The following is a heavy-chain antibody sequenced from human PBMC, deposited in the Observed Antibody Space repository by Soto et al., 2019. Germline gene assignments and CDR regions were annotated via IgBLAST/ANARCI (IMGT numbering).Heavy chain of an antibody. CDR3: AKDLHSSGWYYFDY. V-gene: IGHV3-9*01. Sequence: GGSLRLSCAASGFTFDDYAMHWVRQAPGKGLEWVSGISWNSGSIGYADSVKGRFTIYRDNAKNSLYLQMNSLRAEDTALYYCAKDLHSSGWYYFDYWGQGTLVTVSS. D-gene: IGHD6-19*01. J-gene: IGHJ4*02. CDR1: GFTFDDYA. CDR2: ISWNSGSI.